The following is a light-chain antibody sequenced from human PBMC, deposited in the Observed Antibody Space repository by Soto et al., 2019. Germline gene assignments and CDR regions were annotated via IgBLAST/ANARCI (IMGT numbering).Light chain of an antibody. CDR3: QQYGSSGT. J-gene: IGKJ1*01. V-gene: IGKV3-20*01. Sequence: EIVLRQDRGTRSLSPWARDNLYCRASQSVSNNYLAWYQQKPGQAPRLLIYGASNRATGIPDRFSGSGSGTDFTLIISRLEREDFAVYYCQQYGSSGTFGQGTKVDIK. CDR1: QSVSNNY. CDR2: GAS.